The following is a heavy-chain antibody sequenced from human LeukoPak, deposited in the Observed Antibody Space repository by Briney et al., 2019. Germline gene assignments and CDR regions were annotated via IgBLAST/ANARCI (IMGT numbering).Heavy chain of an antibody. Sequence: SETLSLTCTVSGGSISSYYWSWIRQPPGKGLEWIGYIYYSGYTNYNPSLKSRVTISVGTSKNQSSLKLSSVTAADTAVYYCARTTMVRGTYYMDVWGKGTTVTISS. V-gene: IGHV4-59*01. D-gene: IGHD3-10*01. CDR3: ARTTMVRGTYYMDV. J-gene: IGHJ6*03. CDR2: IYYSGYT. CDR1: GGSISSYY.